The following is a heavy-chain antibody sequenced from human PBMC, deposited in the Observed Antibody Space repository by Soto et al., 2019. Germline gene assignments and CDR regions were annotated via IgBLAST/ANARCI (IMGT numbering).Heavy chain of an antibody. CDR2: VSPILSMS. D-gene: IGHD3-10*01. CDR3: ATSYGSGYRAFDY. V-gene: IGHV1-69*02. CDR1: GDXFSFYT. J-gene: IGHJ4*01. Sequence: SVKVSCKASGDXFSFYTINWVRQAPGLGLEWMGRVSPILSMSNYAQKFQGRVTITADKSTSTAYMELRSLRSEDTAFYYCATSYGSGYRAFDYWGQ.